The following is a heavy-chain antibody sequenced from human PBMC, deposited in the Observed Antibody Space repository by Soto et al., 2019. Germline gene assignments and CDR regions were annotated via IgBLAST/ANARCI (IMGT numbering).Heavy chain of an antibody. V-gene: IGHV1-46*01. CDR2: VNPSGGHT. J-gene: IGHJ4*02. Sequence: QVQLVQSGAEVKKPGASVKVSCKASGDTFTDYYIHWVRQAPGQGLEWMGTVNPSGGHTTYAQHFLGRTTXTXXXSXXTLYMELTSLTSADAAVYSCARGGHVVVVAAALDYWGQGPLVTVSS. CDR3: ARGGHVVVVAAALDY. CDR1: GDTFTDYY. D-gene: IGHD2-21*02.